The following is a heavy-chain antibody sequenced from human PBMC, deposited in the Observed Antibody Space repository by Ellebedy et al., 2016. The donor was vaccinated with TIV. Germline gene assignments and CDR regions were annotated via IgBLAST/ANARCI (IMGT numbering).Heavy chain of an antibody. V-gene: IGHV1-69*13. J-gene: IGHJ6*02. CDR3: ARVRWATVARGVPFHYGMDV. Sequence: ASVKVSCKAFGGTFSTYALNWVRQAPGQGLEWIGAFLPMFGTANSAQKFQGRVTITADESMTTAYMDLSSLRSEDTAVYYCARVRWATVARGVPFHYGMDVWGQGTTVTVSS. D-gene: IGHD3-10*01. CDR1: GGTFSTYA. CDR2: FLPMFGTA.